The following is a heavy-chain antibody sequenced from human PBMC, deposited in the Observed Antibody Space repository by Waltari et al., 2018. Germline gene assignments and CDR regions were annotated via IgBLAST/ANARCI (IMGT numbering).Heavy chain of an antibody. J-gene: IGHJ4*02. D-gene: IGHD6-19*01. Sequence: QVQLVQSGVEMRRPGASVKVSCKASGYGITTYGVSWVRQAPGQGLEWMGWISSYNLNTNYAQKCQLRVTMTTDTSTNTAYMELGSLTADDTAVYYCARDKGEVAGMDYWGQGTLVTVSS. CDR2: ISSYNLNT. CDR1: GYGITTYG. CDR3: ARDKGEVAGMDY. V-gene: IGHV1-18*04.